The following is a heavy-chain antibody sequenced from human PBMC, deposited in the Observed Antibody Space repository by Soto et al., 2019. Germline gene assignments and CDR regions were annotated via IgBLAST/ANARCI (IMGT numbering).Heavy chain of an antibody. CDR1: GFTFSNYG. J-gene: IGHJ4*02. D-gene: IGHD6-13*01. CDR3: EKLKDGAGTDY. CDR2: ISGNGAGT. V-gene: IGHV3-23*01. Sequence: PGGSLRLSCAASGFTFSNYGMSWVRQAPGKGLEWVSSISGNGAGTYYTDSVKGRFSISRDNPKNMLYLQMNSLRVEDTAIYYCEKLKDGAGTDYWGQGTLVTVS.